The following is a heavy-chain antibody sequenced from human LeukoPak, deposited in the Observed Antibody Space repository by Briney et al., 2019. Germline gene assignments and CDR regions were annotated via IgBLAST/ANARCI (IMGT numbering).Heavy chain of an antibody. CDR1: GGTFSSYA. J-gene: IGHJ4*02. CDR3: ARGDTAMGSDY. Sequence: ASVKVSCKASGGTFSSYAISWVRQATGQGLEWMGWMNPNSGNTGYAQKFQGRVTMTRNTSISTAYMELSSLRSEDTAVYYCARGDTAMGSDYWGQGTLVTVSS. CDR2: MNPNSGNT. D-gene: IGHD5-18*01. V-gene: IGHV1-8*02.